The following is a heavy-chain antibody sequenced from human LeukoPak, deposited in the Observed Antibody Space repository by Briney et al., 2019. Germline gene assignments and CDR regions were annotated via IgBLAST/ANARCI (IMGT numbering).Heavy chain of an antibody. CDR3: ARATYDYVWGSYRYDFDFDY. CDR2: INSDGSST. D-gene: IGHD3-16*02. J-gene: IGHJ4*02. Sequence: PGGSLRLSCAASGFTFSSYWMHRVRQAPGKGLVWVSRINSDGSSTSYADSVKGRFTISRDNAKNTLYLQMNSLRAEDTAVYYCARATYDYVWGSYRYDFDFDYWGQGTLVTVSS. CDR1: GFTFSSYW. V-gene: IGHV3-74*01.